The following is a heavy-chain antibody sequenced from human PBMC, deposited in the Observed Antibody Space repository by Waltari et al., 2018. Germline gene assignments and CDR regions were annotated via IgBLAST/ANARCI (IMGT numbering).Heavy chain of an antibody. CDR3: ARLGRGRGIAAAGGYYYYYYGMDV. J-gene: IGHJ6*02. CDR1: GYSFTSYW. V-gene: IGHV5-51*01. D-gene: IGHD6-13*01. CDR2: IYPGVSDT. Sequence: EVQLVQSGAEVKKPGESLKISCKGSGYSFTSYWLGWVRQMPGKGLEGMGIIYPGVSDTRYSPSFQGQVTISADKSISTSYLQWSSLKASDTAMYYCARLGRGRGIAAAGGYYYYYYGMDVWGQGTTVTVSS.